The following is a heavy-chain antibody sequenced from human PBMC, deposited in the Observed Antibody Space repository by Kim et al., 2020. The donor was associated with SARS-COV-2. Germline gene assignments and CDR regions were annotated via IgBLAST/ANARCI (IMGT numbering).Heavy chain of an antibody. CDR3: ARGDYGDNPYPFDY. J-gene: IGHJ4*02. Sequence: SETLSLTCTVSGGSITTTSYYWGWIRQPPGKGLDWIGSLYYSGSTYYSPSLRSRLTMSVDMSKNQFSLKLTSVTAADTAVYFCARGDYGDNPYPFDYWGQGTLVTVSS. CDR1: GGSITTTSYY. V-gene: IGHV4-39*07. CDR2: LYYSGST. D-gene: IGHD4-17*01.